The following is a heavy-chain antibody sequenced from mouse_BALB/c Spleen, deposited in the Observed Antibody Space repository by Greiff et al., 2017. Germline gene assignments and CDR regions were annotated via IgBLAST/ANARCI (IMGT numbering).Heavy chain of an antibody. Sequence: VKVEESGGGLVQPGGSMKLSCVASGFTFSNYWMNWVRQSPEKGLEWVAEIRLKSNNYATHYAESVKGRFTISRDDSKSSVYLQMNNLRAEDTGIYYCTREGYRYDGFAYWGQGTLVTVSA. J-gene: IGHJ3*01. D-gene: IGHD2-14*01. CDR2: IRLKSNNYAT. CDR1: GFTFSNYW. CDR3: TREGYRYDGFAY. V-gene: IGHV6-6*02.